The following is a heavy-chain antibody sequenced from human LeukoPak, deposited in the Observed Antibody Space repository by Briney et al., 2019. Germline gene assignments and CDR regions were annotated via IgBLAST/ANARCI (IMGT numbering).Heavy chain of an antibody. V-gene: IGHV3-21*01. Sequence: GGSLRLSCATSGFTFSSYSMNWFRQAPGKGLEWVSSISRDSNYIYHADSVRGRFTTSRDNAKNSLYPQMDSLRAEDTAVYFCARESDRGCSSTSCPRDYWGQGILVTISS. CDR1: GFTFSSYS. J-gene: IGHJ4*02. CDR3: ARESDRGCSSTSCPRDY. CDR2: ISRDSNYI. D-gene: IGHD2-2*01.